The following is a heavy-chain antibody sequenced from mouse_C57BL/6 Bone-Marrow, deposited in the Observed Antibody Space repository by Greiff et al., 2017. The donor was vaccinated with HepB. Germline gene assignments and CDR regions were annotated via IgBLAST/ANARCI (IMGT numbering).Heavy chain of an antibody. CDR1: GFSLTSYG. V-gene: IGHV2-2*01. D-gene: IGHD1-1*01. Sequence: VQLKESGPGLVQPSQSLSITCTVSGFSLTSYGVHWVRQSPGKGLEWLGVIWSGGSTDYNAAFISRLSISKDNSKSQVFFKMNSLQADDTAIYYCARNPYYYGSSYVDWFAYWGQGTLVTVSA. CDR3: ARNPYYYGSSYVDWFAY. CDR2: IWSGGST. J-gene: IGHJ3*01.